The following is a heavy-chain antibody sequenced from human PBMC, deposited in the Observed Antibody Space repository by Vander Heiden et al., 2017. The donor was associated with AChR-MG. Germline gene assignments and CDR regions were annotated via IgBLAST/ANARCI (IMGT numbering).Heavy chain of an antibody. CDR3: ATPLPPRSLLNQPLDY. CDR1: GYTLTELS. V-gene: IGHV1-24*01. D-gene: IGHD2-2*02. J-gene: IGHJ4*02. Sequence: QVQLVQSGAEVKKPGASVKVSCKVSGYTLTELSMHWVRQAPGKGLEWMGGFDPEDGETIYAQKFQGRVTMTEDTSTDTAYMELSSLRSDETAVYYCATPLPPRSLLNQPLDYWGQGTLVTVSS. CDR2: FDPEDGET.